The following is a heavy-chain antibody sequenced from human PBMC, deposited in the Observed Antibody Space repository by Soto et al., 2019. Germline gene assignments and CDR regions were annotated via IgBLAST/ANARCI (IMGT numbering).Heavy chain of an antibody. V-gene: IGHV1-69*13. CDR3: ASIVATTKYYYYGMDV. D-gene: IGHD5-12*01. Sequence: ASVKVSCKASGGTFSSYAISWVRQAPGQGLEWMGGIIPIFGTANYAQKFQGRVTITADESTSTAYMELSSLRSEDTAVYYCASIVATTKYYYYGMDVWGQGTMVTVSS. J-gene: IGHJ6*02. CDR1: GGTFSSYA. CDR2: IIPIFGTA.